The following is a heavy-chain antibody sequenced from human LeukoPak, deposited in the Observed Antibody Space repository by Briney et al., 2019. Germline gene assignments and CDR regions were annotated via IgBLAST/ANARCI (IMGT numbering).Heavy chain of an antibody. CDR3: AGLPTGSSFES. CDR1: GCSRRTSGVG. D-gene: IGHD1-26*01. J-gene: IGHJ4*02. Sequence: SGPTLAHPTPPLTLTCTISGCSRRTSGVGVGWIRQPPAKALEWLALIYFHDDERYSPSMKNSPTITKATSRSQVVLTMTHLDPVDTATYYCAGLPTGSSFESWGQGNLGTVSS. CDR2: IYFHDDE. V-gene: IGHV2-5*01.